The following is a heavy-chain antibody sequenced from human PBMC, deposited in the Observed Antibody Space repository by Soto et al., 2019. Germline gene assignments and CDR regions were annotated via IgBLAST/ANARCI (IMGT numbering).Heavy chain of an antibody. CDR2: ISYDGSNK. V-gene: IGHV3-30-3*01. CDR3: ARGLYGMDV. Sequence: VAVISYDGSNKYYADSVKGRFTISRDNSKNTLYLQMNSLRAEDTAVYYCARGLYGMDVWGQGTTVTVSS. J-gene: IGHJ6*02.